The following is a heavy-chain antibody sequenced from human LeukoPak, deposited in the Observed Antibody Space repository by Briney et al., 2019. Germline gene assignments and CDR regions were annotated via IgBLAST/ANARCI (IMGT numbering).Heavy chain of an antibody. V-gene: IGHV4-38-2*02. CDR1: GYSISSGYY. D-gene: IGHD3-22*01. CDR2: IYHSGNT. J-gene: IGHJ5*02. CDR3: ARDPFNYYDSSGYAT. Sequence: TSETLSLTCSVSGYSISSGYYWGWIRQPPGKGLEWIGSIYHSGNTYYNPSLKSRVTISADTSKNQFSLKLSSVTAADTAVYYCARDPFNYYDSSGYATWGQGTLVTVSS.